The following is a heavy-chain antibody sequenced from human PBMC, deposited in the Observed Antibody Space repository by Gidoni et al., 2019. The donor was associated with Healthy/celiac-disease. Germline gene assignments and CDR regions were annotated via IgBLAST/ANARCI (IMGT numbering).Heavy chain of an antibody. CDR2: IDPSDSYT. Sequence: EVQLVQSGAEVKKPGESLRISGKGSGSSFTSYWISWVSKMPGTGLEWMGRIDPSDSYTNYSPSFQGHVTISADKSISTAYLQWSSLKASDTAMYYCARWGSDIVVVPAAIPTRCSGGSCYSSFDPWGQGTLVTVSS. CDR3: ARWGSDIVVVPAAIPTRCSGGSCYSSFDP. V-gene: IGHV5-10-1*03. CDR1: GSSFTSYW. D-gene: IGHD2-2*02. J-gene: IGHJ5*02.